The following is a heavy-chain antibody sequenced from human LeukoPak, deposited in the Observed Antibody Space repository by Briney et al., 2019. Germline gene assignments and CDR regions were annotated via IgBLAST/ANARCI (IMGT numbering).Heavy chain of an antibody. Sequence: ASVKVSRKASGYTFTSYAMNWVRQAPGQGLEWMGWINTNTGNPTYAQGFTGRFVFSLDTSVSTAYLQISSLKAEDTAVYYCARVVPAARVDYHYYGMDVWGQGTTVTVSS. V-gene: IGHV7-4-1*02. CDR1: GYTFTSYA. CDR2: INTNTGNP. D-gene: IGHD2-2*01. J-gene: IGHJ6*02. CDR3: ARVVPAARVDYHYYGMDV.